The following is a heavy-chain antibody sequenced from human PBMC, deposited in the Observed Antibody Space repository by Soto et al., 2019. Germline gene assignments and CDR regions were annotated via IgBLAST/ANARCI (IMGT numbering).Heavy chain of an antibody. Sequence: GASVKVSCKASGYTFTSYYMHWVRQAPGQGLEWMGIINPSGGSTSYAQKFQGRVTMTRDTSTSTVYMELSSLRSEDTAVYYCARGGSYYDSSGYYACSSWGQGTLVTVSS. J-gene: IGHJ5*02. CDR3: ARGGSYYDSSGYYACSS. V-gene: IGHV1-46*01. CDR1: GYTFTSYY. CDR2: INPSGGST. D-gene: IGHD3-22*01.